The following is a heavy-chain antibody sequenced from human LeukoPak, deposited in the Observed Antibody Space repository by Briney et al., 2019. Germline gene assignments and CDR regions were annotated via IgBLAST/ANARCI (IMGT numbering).Heavy chain of an antibody. J-gene: IGHJ4*02. Sequence: SVTVSCKASGYTFTDYYMHWVRQAPGQGLEWMGGITPIFGTAKYAQKFQGRVTITAVESMSTAYMELSSLRSEDTAVYYCARGWLAETTVVTPYNYWGQGTLVTVSS. V-gene: IGHV1-69*13. CDR1: GYTFTDYY. CDR3: ARGWLAETTVVTPYNY. CDR2: ITPIFGTA. D-gene: IGHD4-23*01.